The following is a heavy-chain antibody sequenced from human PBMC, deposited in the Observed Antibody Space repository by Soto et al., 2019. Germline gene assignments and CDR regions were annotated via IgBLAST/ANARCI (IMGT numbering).Heavy chain of an antibody. V-gene: IGHV3-30*18. D-gene: IGHD3-10*01. Sequence: GGSLRLSCVASGFTFSTSDMHWVRQAPGQGLERVAVVSYDERNIYYADSVKGRFSVSRDNSKNTLFLHMNSLRAEDTAVYFCAKLVDKSLDDYWGQGALVTVSS. CDR2: VSYDERNI. CDR1: GFTFSTSD. J-gene: IGHJ4*02. CDR3: AKLVDKSLDDY.